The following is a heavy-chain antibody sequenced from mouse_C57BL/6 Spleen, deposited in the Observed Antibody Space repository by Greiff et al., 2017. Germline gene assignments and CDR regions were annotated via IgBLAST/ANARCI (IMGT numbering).Heavy chain of an antibody. J-gene: IGHJ2*01. CDR3: ARVGQLRLRDFDY. Sequence: VQLQQPGAELVMPGASVKLSCKASGYTFTSYWMHWVKQRPGQGLEWIGEIDPSDSYTNYNQKFKGKSTLTVDKSSSTAYMQLSSLTSEDSAVYYCARVGQLRLRDFDYWGQGTTLTVSS. V-gene: IGHV1-69*01. D-gene: IGHD3-2*02. CDR2: IDPSDSYT. CDR1: GYTFTSYW.